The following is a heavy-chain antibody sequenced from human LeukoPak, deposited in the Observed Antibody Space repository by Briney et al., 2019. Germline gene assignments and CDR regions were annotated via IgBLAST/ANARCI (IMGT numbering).Heavy chain of an antibody. CDR3: ARDAYNYASES. V-gene: IGHV3-7*01. D-gene: IGHD3-10*01. Sequence: GGSLRLSCAASGFTFSSYWMSWVRHAPGKGLEWVANIKQDGSDKYYVDSVKGRFTISRDNAKNSLYLQMNSLRAEDTAVYYCARDAYNYASESWGQGTLVTVSS. CDR2: IKQDGSDK. J-gene: IGHJ5*02. CDR1: GFTFSSYW.